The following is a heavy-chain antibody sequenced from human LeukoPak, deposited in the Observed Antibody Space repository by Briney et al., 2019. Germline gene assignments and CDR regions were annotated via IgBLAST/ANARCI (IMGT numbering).Heavy chain of an antibody. CDR2: ISSSSSYI. D-gene: IGHD1-7*01. CDR3: ARLGWNYVASDY. J-gene: IGHJ4*02. V-gene: IGHV3-21*01. Sequence: GGSLRLSCAASGFTFSSNAMSWVRQAPGKGLEWVSSISSSSSYIYYADSVKGRFTISRDNAKNSLYLQMNSLRAEDTAVYYCARLGWNYVASDYWGQGTLVTVSS. CDR1: GFTFSSNA.